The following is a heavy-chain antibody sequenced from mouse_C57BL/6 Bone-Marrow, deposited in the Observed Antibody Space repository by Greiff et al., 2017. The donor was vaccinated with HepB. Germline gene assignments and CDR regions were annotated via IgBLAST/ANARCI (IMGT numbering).Heavy chain of an antibody. Sequence: VQLQQSGAELVRPGASVKLSCTASGFNIKDDYMHWVKQRPEQGLEWIGWIDPENGDTEYASKFQGKATITADTSSNTAYLQLSSLTSEDTAVYYCAGETTFFVYWRQGTTLTVPS. CDR3: AGETTFFVY. CDR1: GFNIKDDY. J-gene: IGHJ2*01. D-gene: IGHD2-12*01. CDR2: IDPENGDT. V-gene: IGHV14-4*01.